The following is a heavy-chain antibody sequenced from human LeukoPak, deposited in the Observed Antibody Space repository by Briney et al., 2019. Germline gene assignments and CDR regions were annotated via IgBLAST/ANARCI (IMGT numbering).Heavy chain of an antibody. CDR3: ALQGIAAAGPSPFDAFDI. CDR2: INPNSGGT. CDR1: GYTFTGYY. J-gene: IGHJ3*02. V-gene: IGHV1-2*02. Sequence: ASVKVSCKASGYTFTGYYMHWVRQAAGQGLEWMGWINPNSGGTNYAQKFQGRVTMTRDTSISTAYMELSRLRSDDTAVYYCALQGIAAAGPSPFDAFDIWGQGTMVTVSS. D-gene: IGHD6-13*01.